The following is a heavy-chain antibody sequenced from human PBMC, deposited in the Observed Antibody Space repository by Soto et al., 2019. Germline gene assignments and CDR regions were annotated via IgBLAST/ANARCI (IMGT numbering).Heavy chain of an antibody. Sequence: SQTLSLTCTVSGGSISSSSYYWGWIRQPPGKGLEWIGSIYYSGTTYYNPSLKSRVTISVDTSKNQFSLKLSSVTAADTAVYYCARHDCSSTSCSIFFWNYMDVWGKGTTVTVSS. V-gene: IGHV4-39*01. CDR1: GGSISSSSYY. CDR3: ARHDCSSTSCSIFFWNYMDV. J-gene: IGHJ6*03. D-gene: IGHD2-2*01. CDR2: IYYSGTT.